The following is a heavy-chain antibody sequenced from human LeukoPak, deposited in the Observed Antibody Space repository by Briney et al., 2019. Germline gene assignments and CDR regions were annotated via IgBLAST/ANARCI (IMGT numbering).Heavy chain of an antibody. J-gene: IGHJ5*02. V-gene: IGHV1-24*01. CDR2: FDPEDGET. CDR1: GYTLTELS. D-gene: IGHD3-22*01. Sequence: GASVKVSCKVSGYTLTELSMHWVRQAPGKGLEWMGGFDPEDGETIYAQKFQGRVTMTEDTSTDTAYMELSSLRSEDTAVYYCARDSPVTPLDYYDSSGYFLDWDMGFDPWGQGTLVTVSS. CDR3: ARDSPVTPLDYYDSSGYFLDWDMGFDP.